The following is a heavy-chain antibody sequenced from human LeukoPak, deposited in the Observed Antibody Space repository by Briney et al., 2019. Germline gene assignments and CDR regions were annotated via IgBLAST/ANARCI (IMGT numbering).Heavy chain of an antibody. CDR3: ARDRPIVGATAGPFDY. CDR1: GFTFDDYG. D-gene: IGHD1-26*01. Sequence: PGGSLRLSCAASGFTFDDYGMSWVRQAPGKGLEWVSGINWNGGRTGYADSVKGRFTISRDNAKSSLYLQMNSLRAEDTALYYCARDRPIVGATAGPFDYWGQGTLVIVSS. V-gene: IGHV3-20*04. J-gene: IGHJ4*02. CDR2: INWNGGRT.